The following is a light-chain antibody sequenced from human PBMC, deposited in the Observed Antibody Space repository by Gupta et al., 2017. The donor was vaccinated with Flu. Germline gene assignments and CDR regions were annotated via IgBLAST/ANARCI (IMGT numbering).Light chain of an antibody. V-gene: IGKV1-33*01. Sequence: GDGVTITCQASQDISDYLHWFQQKPGKPPKLVIYDASNLETGVPSRFSGSRSGTYFTFAISSVQPEDIGTYYCQQYDTLPVTFGGGTKVEIK. CDR1: QDISDY. J-gene: IGKJ4*01. CDR3: QQYDTLPVT. CDR2: DAS.